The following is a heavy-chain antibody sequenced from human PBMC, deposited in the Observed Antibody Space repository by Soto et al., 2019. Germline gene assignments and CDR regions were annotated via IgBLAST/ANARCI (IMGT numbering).Heavy chain of an antibody. D-gene: IGHD3-16*01. V-gene: IGHV5-10-1*01. CDR2: IDPSDSYT. CDR1: GYSFTSDR. CDR3: ARRGVTTLGF. J-gene: IGHJ4*02. Sequence: GESLKISCKGSGYSFTSDRITWVRQMPGKGLEWMGMIDPSDSYTNYSPSFQGHVTISADKSISTAYLQWSSLRASDTATYYCARRGVTTLGFWGQGTLVTVSS.